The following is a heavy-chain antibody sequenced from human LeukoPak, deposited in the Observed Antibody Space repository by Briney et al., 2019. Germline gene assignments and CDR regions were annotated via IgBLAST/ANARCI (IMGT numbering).Heavy chain of an antibody. CDR1: GFTFDDYA. J-gene: IGHJ2*01. V-gene: IGHV3-9*01. D-gene: IGHD1-26*01. CDR3: AKDGGATYWYFDL. Sequence: HPGGSLRLSCAASGFTFDDYAMHWVRQAPGKGLEWVSGISWNSGSIGYADSVKGRFTISRDNAENSLYLQMNSLRAEDTALYYCAKDGGATYWYFDLWGRGTLVTVSS. CDR2: ISWNSGSI.